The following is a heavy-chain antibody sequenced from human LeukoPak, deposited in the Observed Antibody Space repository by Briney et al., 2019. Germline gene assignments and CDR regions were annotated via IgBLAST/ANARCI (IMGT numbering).Heavy chain of an antibody. CDR2: TNHSGST. J-gene: IGHJ4*02. CDR1: GGSFSGYY. V-gene: IGHV4-34*01. D-gene: IGHD2/OR15-2a*01. CDR3: ARAGGVITDLDY. Sequence: PSETLSLTCAVYGGSFSGYYWSWIRQPPGKGLEWIGETNHSGSTNYNPSLKSRVTISVDTSKNQFSLKLSSVTAADTAVYYCARAGGVITDLDYWGQGTLVTVSS.